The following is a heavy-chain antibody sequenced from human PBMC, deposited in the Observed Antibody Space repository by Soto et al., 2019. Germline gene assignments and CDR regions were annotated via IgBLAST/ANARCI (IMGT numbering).Heavy chain of an antibody. CDR2: IIPILGIA. V-gene: IGHV1-69*08. Sequence: QVQLVQSGAEVKKPGSSVKVSCKASGGTFSSYTISWVRQAPGQGLEWMGRIIPILGIANYAQKFQGRVTITADESTSTAYMELSSLRSEDTAVYYCARDGVDTAMGVFDYWGQGTLVTVSS. CDR1: GGTFSSYT. D-gene: IGHD5-18*01. CDR3: ARDGVDTAMGVFDY. J-gene: IGHJ4*02.